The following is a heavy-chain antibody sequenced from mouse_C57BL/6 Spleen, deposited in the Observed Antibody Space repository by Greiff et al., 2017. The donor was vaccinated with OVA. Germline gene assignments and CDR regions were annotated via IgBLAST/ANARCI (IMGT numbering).Heavy chain of an antibody. J-gene: IGHJ2*01. D-gene: IGHD2-14*01. V-gene: IGHV1-80*01. CDR2: IYPGDGDT. CDR3: ARGGYLFDY. Sequence: VQLQQSGAELVKPGASVKISCKASGYAFSSYWMNWVQQRPGKGLEWIGQIYPGDGDTKYNGKFKGKATLTADKSSSTAYMQHSSLTSEDSAVYFCARGGYLFDYWGQGTTLTVSS. CDR1: GYAFSSYW.